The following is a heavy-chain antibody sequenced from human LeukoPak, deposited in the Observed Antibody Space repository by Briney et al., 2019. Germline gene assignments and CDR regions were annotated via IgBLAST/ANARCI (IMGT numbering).Heavy chain of an antibody. D-gene: IGHD3-16*01. J-gene: IGHJ5*02. CDR2: ISGSGDST. CDR1: GFTFSNYG. CDR3: AEGRLMITFGGVMTA. V-gene: IGHV3-23*01. Sequence: GGSLRLSCTASGFTFSNYGMSWVRQAPGKGLEWVSAISGSGDSTYYADSVKGRFTISRDNSKNTLYVQMNSLRAEYTAVYYCAEGRLMITFGGVMTAWGQGTLVTVSS.